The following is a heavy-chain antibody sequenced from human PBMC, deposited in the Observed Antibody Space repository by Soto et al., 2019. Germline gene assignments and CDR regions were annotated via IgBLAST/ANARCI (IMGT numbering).Heavy chain of an antibody. D-gene: IGHD3-10*01. Sequence: QVQLVESGGGVVQPGRSLRVSCAASGFTFSRHAIHWVRQAPGKGLEWVAVISKDGSNTYYVDSVKGRFTISRDNSMITLYLQMNSLGDEDTAVYYCVRSRSGAVADSFDYWGQGTQVTVS. CDR3: VRSRSGAVADSFDY. V-gene: IGHV3-30*04. J-gene: IGHJ4*02. CDR1: GFTFSRHA. CDR2: ISKDGSNT.